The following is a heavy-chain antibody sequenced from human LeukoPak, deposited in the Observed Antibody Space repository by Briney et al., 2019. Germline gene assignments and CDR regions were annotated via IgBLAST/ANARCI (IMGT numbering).Heavy chain of an antibody. CDR1: GYSISSGYY. CDR2: IYHSGST. Sequence: SETLSLTCTVSGYSISSGYYWGWIRQPPGKGLEWIGSIYHSGSTYYNPSLKSRVTISVDTSKNQFSLKLSSVTAADTAVYYCARVISWSWLDPWGQGTLVTVSS. J-gene: IGHJ5*02. V-gene: IGHV4-38-2*02. CDR3: ARVISWSWLDP. D-gene: IGHD3-3*01.